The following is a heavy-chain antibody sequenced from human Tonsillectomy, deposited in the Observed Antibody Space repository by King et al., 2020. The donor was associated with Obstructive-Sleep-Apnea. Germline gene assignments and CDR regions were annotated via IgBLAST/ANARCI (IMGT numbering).Heavy chain of an antibody. CDR2: IYYSGST. CDR1: GGSISSYY. CDR3: ARLHRDIVVVPAAESTHNWFDP. D-gene: IGHD2-2*01. Sequence: QLQESGPGLVKPSETLSLTCTVSGGSISSYYWSWIRQPPGKGLEWIGYIYYSGSTNYNPSLKSRVTISVDTSKNQFSLKLSSVTAADTAVYYCARLHRDIVVVPAAESTHNWFDPWGQGTLVTVSS. V-gene: IGHV4-59*08. J-gene: IGHJ5*02.